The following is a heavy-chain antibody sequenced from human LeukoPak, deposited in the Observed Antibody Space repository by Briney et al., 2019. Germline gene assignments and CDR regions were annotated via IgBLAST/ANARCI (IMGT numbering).Heavy chain of an antibody. CDR2: VSSGSSTI. V-gene: IGHV3-48*01. CDR3: ARVLPKNYDMDV. CDR1: GFTFSSYS. J-gene: IGHJ6*02. Sequence: GGSLRLSCAASGFTFSSYSMNWVRQAPGKGLEWVPYVSSGSSTIYYTDSVKGRFTISRDNAKNSLYLQMNSLRAEDTAVCYCARVLPKNYDMDVWGQGTTVTVSS.